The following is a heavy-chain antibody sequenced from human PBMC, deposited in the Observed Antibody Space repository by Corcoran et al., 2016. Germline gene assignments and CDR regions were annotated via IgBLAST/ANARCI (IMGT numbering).Heavy chain of an antibody. D-gene: IGHD6-13*01. CDR3: ARRDRSSEYFDY. CDR2: IYPGDSDT. Sequence: EVQLVQSGAEVRKPGESLKISCKVSGYSFTSYWIGWVRQMPGKGLEWMGIIYPGDSDTRYSPAFQGQVTISADKSISTAYVQWTSLKASDTAMYYCARRDRSSEYFDYCGQGTLVTVSS. J-gene: IGHJ4*02. V-gene: IGHV5-51*01. CDR1: GYSFTSYW.